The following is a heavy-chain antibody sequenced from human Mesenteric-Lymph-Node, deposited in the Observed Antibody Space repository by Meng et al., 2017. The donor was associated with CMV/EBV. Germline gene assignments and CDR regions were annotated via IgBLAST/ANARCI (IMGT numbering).Heavy chain of an antibody. V-gene: IGHV3-30-3*01. CDR1: GFTFSNYA. D-gene: IGHD2-8*01. J-gene: IGHJ4*02. Sequence: SCAASGFTFSNYALSWVRQAPGKGLEWVAVISYDGSNKYYADALKGRFTISRDNSKNTLYLQMNSLRGEDTAVYYCARDGSWYYFDYWGQGTLVTVSS. CDR2: ISYDGSNK. CDR3: ARDGSWYYFDY.